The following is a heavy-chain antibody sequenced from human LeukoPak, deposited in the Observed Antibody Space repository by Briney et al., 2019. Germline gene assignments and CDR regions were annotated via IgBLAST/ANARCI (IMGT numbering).Heavy chain of an antibody. CDR3: AKWGSSTLSGY. CDR2: ISSSSSTI. V-gene: IGHV3-48*01. Sequence: GGSLRLSCVTSDFPFSSYTMNWVRQAPGKGLEWVSYISSSSSTIYYADSVKGRFTISRDNAKNSLYLQMNSLRAEDTAVYYCAKWGSSTLSGYWGQGTLVTVSS. D-gene: IGHD3-16*01. J-gene: IGHJ4*02. CDR1: DFPFSSYT.